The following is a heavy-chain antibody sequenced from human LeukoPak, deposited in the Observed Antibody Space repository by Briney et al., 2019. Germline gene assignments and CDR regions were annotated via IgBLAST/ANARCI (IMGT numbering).Heavy chain of an antibody. Sequence: SETLSLTCTVSGGSISSGGYYWNWIRQHPGKGLEWIGYIYYSGSTYYNPSLKSRVSISVDTSKDQFSLKLTSVTAADTAVYYSARGLGPLDYWGQGTLVTVSS. V-gene: IGHV4-31*03. D-gene: IGHD1-26*01. CDR2: IYYSGST. CDR1: GGSISSGGYY. CDR3: ARGLGPLDY. J-gene: IGHJ4*02.